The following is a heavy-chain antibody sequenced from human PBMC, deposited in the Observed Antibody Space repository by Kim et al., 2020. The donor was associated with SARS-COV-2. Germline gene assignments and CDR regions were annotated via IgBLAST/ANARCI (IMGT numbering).Heavy chain of an antibody. D-gene: IGHD6-13*01. CDR1: GYTFTSYG. CDR2: ISAYNGNT. V-gene: IGHV1-18*01. CDR3: ARDPGYSSSLPLPYYYYYGMDV. Sequence: ASVKVSCKASGYTFTSYGISWVRQAPGQGLEWMGWISAYNGNTNYAQKLQGRVTMTTDTSTSTAYMELRSLRSDDTAVYYCARDPGYSSSLPLPYYYYYGMDVWGQGTTVTVSS. J-gene: IGHJ6*02.